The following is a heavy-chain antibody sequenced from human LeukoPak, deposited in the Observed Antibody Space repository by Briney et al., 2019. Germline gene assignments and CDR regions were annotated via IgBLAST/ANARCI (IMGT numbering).Heavy chain of an antibody. Sequence: PSETLSLTCAVYGGSFSGYYWSWIRQPPGKGLEWIGEINHSGSTNYNPSLKSRVTISVDTPKNQFSLKLSSVTAADTAVYYCARALGSGYGYFDYWGQGTLVTVSS. V-gene: IGHV4-34*01. CDR3: ARALGSGYGYFDY. D-gene: IGHD3-22*01. CDR1: GGSFSGYY. J-gene: IGHJ4*02. CDR2: INHSGST.